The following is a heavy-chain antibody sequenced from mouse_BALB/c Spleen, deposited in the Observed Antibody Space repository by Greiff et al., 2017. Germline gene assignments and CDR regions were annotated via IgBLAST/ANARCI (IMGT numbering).Heavy chain of an antibody. CDR2: IWSGGST. D-gene: IGHD2-14*01. Sequence: QVQLKQSGPGLVQPSQSLSITCTVSGFSLTSYGVHWVRQSPGKGLEWLGVIWSGGSTDYNAAFISRLSISKDNSKSQVFFKMNSLQANDTAIYYCASAAYYRSYYYAMDYWGQGTSVTVSS. V-gene: IGHV2-2*02. J-gene: IGHJ4*01. CDR1: GFSLTSYG. CDR3: ASAAYYRSYYYAMDY.